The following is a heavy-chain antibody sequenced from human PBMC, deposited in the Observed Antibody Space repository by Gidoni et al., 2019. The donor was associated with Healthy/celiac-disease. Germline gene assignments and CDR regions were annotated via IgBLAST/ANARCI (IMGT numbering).Heavy chain of an antibody. CDR2: IYYSGST. CDR1: GGSISSYY. CDR3: ARERGPYSRTEGGFDY. Sequence: QVQLQESGPGLVKPSETLSLTCTVSGGSISSYYWSWIRQPPGKGLEWIGYIYYSGSTNYNPSLKSRVTISVDTAKNQFSLKLSSVTAADTAVYYCARERGPYSRTEGGFDYWGQGTLVTVSS. J-gene: IGHJ4*02. D-gene: IGHD5-18*01. V-gene: IGHV4-59*01.